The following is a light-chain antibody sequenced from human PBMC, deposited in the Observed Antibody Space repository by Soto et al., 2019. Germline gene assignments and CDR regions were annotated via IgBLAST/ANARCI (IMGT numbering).Light chain of an antibody. CDR1: SSNIGSNT. CDR2: TNT. Sequence: SVLTQPPSASGTPGQRVTISCSGSSSNIGSNTINWYQQLPGTAPQLRIYTNTQRPSGVPDRFSGSKSGTSASLAISGLQAEDEAEYYCAAWDDSLNGVVFGGGTKLTVL. V-gene: IGLV1-44*01. J-gene: IGLJ2*01. CDR3: AAWDDSLNGVV.